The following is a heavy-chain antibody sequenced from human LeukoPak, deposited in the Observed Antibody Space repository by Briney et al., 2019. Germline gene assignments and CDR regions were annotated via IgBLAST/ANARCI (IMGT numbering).Heavy chain of an antibody. J-gene: IGHJ3*02. Sequence: SETLSLTCTVSGGSISSGDYYWSWIRQPPGKGLEWIGYIYYSGSTYYNPSLKSRVTISVDTSKNQFSLKLSSATAADTAVYYCAREPYDYGGNSDAFDIWGQGTMVTVSS. D-gene: IGHD4-23*01. CDR3: AREPYDYGGNSDAFDI. CDR2: IYYSGST. V-gene: IGHV4-30-4*01. CDR1: GGSISSGDYY.